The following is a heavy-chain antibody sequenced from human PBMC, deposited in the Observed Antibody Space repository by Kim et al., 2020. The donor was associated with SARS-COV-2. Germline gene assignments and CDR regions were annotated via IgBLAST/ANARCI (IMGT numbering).Heavy chain of an antibody. CDR3: ARLAVRSYYYYYGMDV. V-gene: IGHV4-34*01. D-gene: IGHD6-19*01. J-gene: IGHJ6*02. CDR1: GGSFIGYY. CDR2: INHSGST. Sequence: SETLSLTCAVYGGSFIGYYWSWIRQPPGKGLEWIGEINHSGSTNYNPSLKSRVTISVDTSKNQFSLKLSSVTAADTAVYYCARLAVRSYYYYYGMDVWGQGTTVTVSS.